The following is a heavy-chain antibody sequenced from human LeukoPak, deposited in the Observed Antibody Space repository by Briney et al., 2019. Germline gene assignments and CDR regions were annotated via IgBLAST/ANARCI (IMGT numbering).Heavy chain of an antibody. CDR3: ARDAYRDYYDNSGYYYVGMDV. CDR1: GFAVSSNY. J-gene: IGHJ6*02. V-gene: IGHV3-53*01. D-gene: IGHD3-22*01. CDR2: IYSGGST. Sequence: PGGSLRLPCAASGFAVSSNYMNWVRQAPGKGLEWVSVIYSGGSTYYADSVKGRFTISRDNSKNTLYLQMHSLRAEDTAMYFCARDAYRDYYDNSGYYYVGMDVWGQGTTVTVSS.